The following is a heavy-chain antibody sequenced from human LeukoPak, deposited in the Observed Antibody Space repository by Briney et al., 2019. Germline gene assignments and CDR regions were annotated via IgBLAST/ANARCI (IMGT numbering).Heavy chain of an antibody. J-gene: IGHJ6*03. CDR1: DDSITMYY. CDR2: VDHTGST. CDR3: ARGRVSSSTWYSTYYYYFYMDV. D-gene: IGHD1-1*01. Sequence: SETLSLTCSVSDDSITMYYWTWIRQPPGKGLEWIGYVDHTGSTNFNPSPNGRVSISRDTTNNLFSLRLRSVTAADTAVYFCARGRVSSSTWYSTYYYYFYMDVWGKGTTVTVSS. V-gene: IGHV4-59*01.